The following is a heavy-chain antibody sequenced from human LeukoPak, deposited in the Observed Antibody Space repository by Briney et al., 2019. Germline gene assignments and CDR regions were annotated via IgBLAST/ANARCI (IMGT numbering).Heavy chain of an antibody. CDR3: ARDPWTNSDYDGFDY. CDR1: GFTFSDNY. V-gene: IGHV3-11*04. J-gene: IGHJ4*02. Sequence: GGSLRLSCAASGFTFSDNYMTWVRQATGTGLEWLSYISGNGGVIQYADSVKGRFTITRDNAKNSQYLQMNSLRAEDTAVYYCARDPWTNSDYDGFDYWGQGTLVTVSS. D-gene: IGHD5-12*01. CDR2: ISGNGGVI.